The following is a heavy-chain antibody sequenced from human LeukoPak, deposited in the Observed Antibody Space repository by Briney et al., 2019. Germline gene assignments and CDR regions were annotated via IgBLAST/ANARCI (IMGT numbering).Heavy chain of an antibody. J-gene: IGHJ4*02. CDR3: ARGYYSSSWYTY. D-gene: IGHD6-13*01. CDR1: GGSFSGYY. CDR2: INHSGST. Sequence: PSETLSLTCAVYGGSFSGYYWSCIRQPPGKGLEWIGEINHSGSTNYNPSLKSRVTISVDTSKNQFSLKLSSVTAADTAVYYCARGYYSSSWYTYWGQGTLVTVSS. V-gene: IGHV4-34*01.